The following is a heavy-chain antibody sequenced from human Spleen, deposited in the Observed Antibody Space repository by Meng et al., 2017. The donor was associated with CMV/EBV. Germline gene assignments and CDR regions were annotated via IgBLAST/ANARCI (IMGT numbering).Heavy chain of an antibody. J-gene: IGHJ4*02. CDR2: IYWDEDK. CDR1: GFSLSTSGVG. V-gene: IGHV2-5*02. Sequence: FAGFSLSTSGVGVGWIRKNPGEALEWLALIYWDEDKRYSQYLKSRLTITKNTSKDQVVLTMTNMDPVDTDTYYCTHSWLGVDYWGQGTLVTVSS. CDR3: THSWLGVDY. D-gene: IGHD3-9*01.